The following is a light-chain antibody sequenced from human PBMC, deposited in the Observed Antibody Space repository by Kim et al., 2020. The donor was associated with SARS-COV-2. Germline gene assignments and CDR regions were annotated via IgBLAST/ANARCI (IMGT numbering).Light chain of an antibody. CDR3: MQGSHWPYT. CDR1: QGLVYANGNTY. CDR2: EVS. J-gene: IGKJ2*01. V-gene: IGKV2-30*01. Sequence: QPASISCRSSQGLVYANGNTYLDWFQQRPGQSPRRLIYEVSNRDSGVPDRFSGSGSGTDFTLIINRVEAEDVGIYYCMQGSHWPYTFGQGTKLEIK.